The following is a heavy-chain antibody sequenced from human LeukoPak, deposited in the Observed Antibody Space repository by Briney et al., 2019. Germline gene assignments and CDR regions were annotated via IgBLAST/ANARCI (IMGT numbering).Heavy chain of an antibody. D-gene: IGHD3-22*01. CDR3: ARHVVAVGFDY. Sequence: PGGSLRLSCAASGFTFSSYTMNWVRQAPGKGLEWVSSITSSSSYIYYADSVKGRFTISRDNAKNSLCLQMNSLRAEDTAVYYCARHVVAVGFDYWGEGTLVTVSS. CDR2: ITSSSSYI. CDR1: GFTFSSYT. J-gene: IGHJ4*02. V-gene: IGHV3-21*01.